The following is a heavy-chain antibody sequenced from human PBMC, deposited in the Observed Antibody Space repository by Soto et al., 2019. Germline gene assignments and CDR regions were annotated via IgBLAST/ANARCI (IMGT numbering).Heavy chain of an antibody. CDR1: GGSISNSDYF. CDR3: ASQLESTTYFDY. D-gene: IGHD1-1*01. V-gene: IGHV4-39*01. Sequence: LQLQESGPGLVKPSETLSLTCTVSGGSISNSDYFWAWMRQPPWKGLEWVGTISHTGSPRYNPSLKSRVTISVDTSKNQFSLRLPSVTAADTAVFYCASQLESTTYFDYWGRGTLVTVSS. CDR2: ISHTGSP. J-gene: IGHJ4*02.